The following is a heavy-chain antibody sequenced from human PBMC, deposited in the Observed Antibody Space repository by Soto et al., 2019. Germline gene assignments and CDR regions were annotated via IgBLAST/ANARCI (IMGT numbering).Heavy chain of an antibody. J-gene: IGHJ4*02. CDR3: ARDLAYIRVY. CDR2: ISTAHADI. Sequence: QVQLIQSGPEVRKPGASVKVSCKTSGYTFTDYGISWVRQAPGQGLEWMGWISTAHADIGYAQKFQGSVTMTKDTPKRTSFMVLRSLRSDDTAIYYCARDLAYIRVYWGQGTQVTVSS. V-gene: IGHV1-18*01. D-gene: IGHD2-8*01. CDR1: GYTFTDYG.